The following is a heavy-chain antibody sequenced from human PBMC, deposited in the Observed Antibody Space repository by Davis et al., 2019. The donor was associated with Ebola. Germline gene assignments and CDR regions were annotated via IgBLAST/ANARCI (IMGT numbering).Heavy chain of an antibody. V-gene: IGHV3-33*01. CDR3: AREPPTIFGVVTPDY. Sequence: GGSLRLSCAASGFTFSSYGMHWVRQAPGKGLEWVAVIWYDGSNKYYADSVKGRFTISRDNSKNTLYLQMNSLRAEDTAVYYCAREPPTIFGVVTPDYWGQGTLVTVSS. CDR2: IWYDGSNK. CDR1: GFTFSSYG. J-gene: IGHJ4*02. D-gene: IGHD3-3*01.